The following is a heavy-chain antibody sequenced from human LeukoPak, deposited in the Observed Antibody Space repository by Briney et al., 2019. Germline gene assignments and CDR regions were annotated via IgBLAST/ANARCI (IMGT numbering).Heavy chain of an antibody. Sequence: GGSLRLSCAASGIDFRASGMHWVRQAPGMGLEWVTFIQTDGRDKYYAASVAGRFTISRDNSKNTVYLNMNNLRPDDTPPYYCARGGGTVVIGRFAYWGQGTLVTVSS. CDR1: GIDFRASG. CDR2: IQTDGRDK. CDR3: ARGGGTVVIGRFAY. D-gene: IGHD2-2*01. J-gene: IGHJ4*02. V-gene: IGHV3-30*02.